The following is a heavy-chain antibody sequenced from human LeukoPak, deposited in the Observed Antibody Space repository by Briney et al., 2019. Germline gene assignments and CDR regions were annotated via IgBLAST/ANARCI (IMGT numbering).Heavy chain of an antibody. V-gene: IGHV3-23*01. CDR3: AKDLYRYFGVEVDY. Sequence: PGGSLRLPCAASGFTVSSNYMSWVRQAPGKGLEWVSAISGSGGSTYYADSVKGRFTISRDNSKNTLYLQMNSLRAEGTAVYYCAKDLYRYFGVEVDYWGQGTLVTVSS. CDR1: GFTVSSNY. CDR2: ISGSGGST. J-gene: IGHJ4*02. D-gene: IGHD3-9*01.